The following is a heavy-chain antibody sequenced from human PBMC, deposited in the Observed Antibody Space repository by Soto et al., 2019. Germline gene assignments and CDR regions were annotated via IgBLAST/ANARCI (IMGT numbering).Heavy chain of an antibody. V-gene: IGHV3-30*18. CDR1: GFTFSSYG. CDR2: ISYDGSNK. D-gene: IGHD3-10*01. Sequence: QVQLVESGGGVVQPGRSLRLSCAASGFTFSSYGMHWVRQAPGKGLEWVAVISYDGSNKYYADSVKGRFTISRDNSKNTLYLQMNSLGAEDTAVYYCAKGGVLWFGELLGIDYWGQGTLVTVSS. J-gene: IGHJ4*02. CDR3: AKGGVLWFGELLGIDY.